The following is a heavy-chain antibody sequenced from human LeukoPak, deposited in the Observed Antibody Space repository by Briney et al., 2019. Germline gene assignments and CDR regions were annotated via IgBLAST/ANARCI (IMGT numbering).Heavy chain of an antibody. CDR2: ISGSGGST. D-gene: IGHD3-22*01. CDR3: AKSKLRGYDSSGYYSY. J-gene: IGHJ4*02. Sequence: GGSLRLSCAASGFTFSSYAMSWVRQAPGKGLEWVSAISGSGGSTYYADSVKGRFTISRDNSKNTLYLQMNSLRAEDTAVYYCAKSKLRGYDSSGYYSYWGQGTLVTVSS. CDR1: GFTFSSYA. V-gene: IGHV3-23*01.